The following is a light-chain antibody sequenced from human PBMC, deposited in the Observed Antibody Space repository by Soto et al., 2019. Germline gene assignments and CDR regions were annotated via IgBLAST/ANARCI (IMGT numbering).Light chain of an antibody. J-gene: IGKJ2*01. CDR1: QSVLYSSDNKNY. CDR2: WAS. V-gene: IGKV4-1*01. CDR3: QQYYSTPYT. Sequence: DIVMTQSPDSLAVSLGERATINCKSSQSVLYSSDNKNYLAWYQQKPGQPPKLLIYWASTRESGVPDRFSGSGSGTDFTLSIRSLHAEDVAVYYCQQYYSTPYTFGQATKLAIK.